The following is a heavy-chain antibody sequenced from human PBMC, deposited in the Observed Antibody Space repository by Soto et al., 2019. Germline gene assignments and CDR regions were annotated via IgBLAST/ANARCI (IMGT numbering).Heavy chain of an antibody. CDR1: GDRFTSKY. Sequence: APVKPSSKACGDRFTSKYMHWLRQSHKQGLEWMGIIDASGGSTSYAQKFQGRVTMTRDTSTSTVYMELSSLRSEDMAVYYCVRDLPLDYSNYDYYYGMDVWGQGTTVTVSS. CDR2: IDASGGST. D-gene: IGHD4-4*01. J-gene: IGHJ6*02. CDR3: VRDLPLDYSNYDYYYGMDV. V-gene: IGHV1-46*01.